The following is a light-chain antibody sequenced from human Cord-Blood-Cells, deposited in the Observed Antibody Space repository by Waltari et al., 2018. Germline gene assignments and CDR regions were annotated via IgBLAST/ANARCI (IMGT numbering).Light chain of an antibody. J-gene: IGLJ3*02. CDR1: SSDVGSYNL. CDR3: CSYAGSSTLV. Sequence: QSALTQPASVSGSPGQSITISCTGTSSDVGSYNLVSWYQQHPGKDPKLMSYEGSKRPSGVSNRVAGSKSGNTASLTISGLQAEDEADYYCCSYAGSSTLVFGGGTKLTVL. CDR2: EGS. V-gene: IGLV2-23*01.